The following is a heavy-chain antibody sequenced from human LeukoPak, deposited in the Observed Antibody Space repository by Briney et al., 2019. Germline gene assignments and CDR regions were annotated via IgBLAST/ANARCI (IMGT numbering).Heavy chain of an antibody. CDR2: IYYSGST. CDR3: ASDKGYSNNYFDY. V-gene: IGHV4-39*01. CDR1: GGSISATGYY. J-gene: IGHJ4*01. Sequence: SETLSLTCTVSGGSISATGYYWAWIRQPPGKGLEWIASIYYSGSTYYNSSLKGRVTISVDTSRNQFSLKLSSVTAADTALYYCASDKGYSNNYFDYWGQGTLVTVSS. D-gene: IGHD6-13*01.